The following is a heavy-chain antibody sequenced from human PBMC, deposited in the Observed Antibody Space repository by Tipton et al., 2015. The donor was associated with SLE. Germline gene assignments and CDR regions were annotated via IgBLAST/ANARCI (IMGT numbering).Heavy chain of an antibody. Sequence: TLSLTCTVSGDSISSGSYFWNWIRQPPGKGLEWIGSLAHSGSSSYNPSLKGRVTISLDTSKNEFYLKLTSVTAADTAVYYCARLEYSGYDGPLYWGQGTLVTVSS. CDR3: ARLEYSGYDGPLY. V-gene: IGHV4-39*07. J-gene: IGHJ4*02. CDR1: GDSISSGSYF. D-gene: IGHD5-12*01. CDR2: LAHSGSS.